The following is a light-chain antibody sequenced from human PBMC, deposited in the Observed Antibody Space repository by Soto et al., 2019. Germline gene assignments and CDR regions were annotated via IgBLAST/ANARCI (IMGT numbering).Light chain of an antibody. CDR1: QSISSY. CDR3: QQSYSIPLLT. J-gene: IGKJ4*01. CDR2: AAS. V-gene: IGKV1-39*01. Sequence: EIEVTQSNTSLSASVGDRVTITCRASQSISSYLNWYQQKPGKAPKLLIYAASSLQSGVPSRFSGSGSGTDFTLTISSLQPEDFATYYCQQSYSIPLLT.